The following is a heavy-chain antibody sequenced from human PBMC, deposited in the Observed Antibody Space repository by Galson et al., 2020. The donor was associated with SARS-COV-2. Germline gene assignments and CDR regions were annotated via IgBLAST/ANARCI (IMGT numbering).Heavy chain of an antibody. D-gene: IGHD2-2*01. CDR2: IYYSGST. J-gene: IGHJ4*02. Sequence: SETLSLTCTVSGGSISSGGYYWSWIRQHPGKGLEWIGYIYYSGSTYYNPSLKSRVTISVDTSKNQFSLKLSSVTAADTAVYYCATHCSSTSCPFDYWGQGTLVTVSS. CDR1: GGSISSGGYY. V-gene: IGHV4-31*03. CDR3: ATHCSSTSCPFDY.